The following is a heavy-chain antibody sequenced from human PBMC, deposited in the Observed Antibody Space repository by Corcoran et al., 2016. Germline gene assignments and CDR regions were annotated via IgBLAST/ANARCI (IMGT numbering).Heavy chain of an antibody. CDR2: IIPIFGTA. J-gene: IGHJ6*02. D-gene: IGHD3-3*01. CDR1: GGTFSSYA. Sequence: QVQLVQSGAEVKKPGSSVKVSCKASGGTFSSYAISWVRQAPGQGLEWMGGIIPIFGTANYAQKFQGRVTITADKSTSTAYMELRSLRSEDTAVYYWARDVRNPFGVVTPPGMDVWGQGTTVTVSS. CDR3: ARDVRNPFGVVTPPGMDV. V-gene: IGHV1-69*06.